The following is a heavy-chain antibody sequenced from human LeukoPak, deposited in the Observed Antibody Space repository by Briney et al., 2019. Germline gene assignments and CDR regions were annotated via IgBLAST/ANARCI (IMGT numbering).Heavy chain of an antibody. V-gene: IGHV4-61*02. CDR3: ARTLLPAIRGAFDI. CDR2: ISASGGT. D-gene: IGHD2-2*01. J-gene: IGHJ3*02. Sequence: PSETLSLTCSVSGGSISSGTYYWGWIRQSAGKGLEWIGRISASGGTNYNPSLSSRVTISIDTSKNQFSLKLISVTAADTAVYYCARTLLPAIRGAFDIWGQGTMATVSS. CDR1: GGSISSGTYY.